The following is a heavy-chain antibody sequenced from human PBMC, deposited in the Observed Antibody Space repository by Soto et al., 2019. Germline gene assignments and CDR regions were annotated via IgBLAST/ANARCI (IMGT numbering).Heavy chain of an antibody. CDR1: GFSLTTSGVG. J-gene: IGHJ4*02. CDR2: IYWDDVK. CDR3: AHRVLLTVFGLVTTTAIYFDF. Sequence: QITLNESGPTVVRPTETLTLTCRFSGFSLTTSGVGVGWIRQSPGKAPEWLALIYWDDVKRYSASLKSRLTITKDTSKIQVVLTVSDLDPTDTATYYCAHRVLLTVFGLVTTTAIYFDFWGQGTPVAVSS. V-gene: IGHV2-5*02. D-gene: IGHD3-3*01.